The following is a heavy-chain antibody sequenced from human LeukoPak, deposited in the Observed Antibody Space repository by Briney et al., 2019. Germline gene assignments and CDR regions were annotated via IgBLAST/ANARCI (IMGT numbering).Heavy chain of an antibody. D-gene: IGHD2-21*02. CDR2: ISYDGSNK. CDR3: AKSIVVVTAIGY. J-gene: IGHJ4*02. V-gene: IGHV3-30*18. Sequence: GGSLRLSCAASGFTFSSYGMHWVRQAPGKGLEWVAVISYDGSNKYYADYVKGRFTISRDNSKNTLDLQMNTGGAEDTAVYYCAKSIVVVTAIGYWGQGTLVTVSS. CDR1: GFTFSSYG.